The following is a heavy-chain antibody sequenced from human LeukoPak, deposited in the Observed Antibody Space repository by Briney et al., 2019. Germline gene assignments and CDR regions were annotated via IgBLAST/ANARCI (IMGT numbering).Heavy chain of an antibody. CDR1: GFTFSNYW. D-gene: IGHD1-26*01. CDR2: IKEDGSEK. Sequence: PGGSLRLSCASSGFTFSNYWMSWVRQAPGKGLEWVANIKEDGSEKDYVDSVKGRFTISRDNAKNSLYLQMNSLRADDTAVYYCARGGDGSTYGLVYWGQGTLVTVSS. J-gene: IGHJ4*02. V-gene: IGHV3-7*02. CDR3: ARGGDGSTYGLVY.